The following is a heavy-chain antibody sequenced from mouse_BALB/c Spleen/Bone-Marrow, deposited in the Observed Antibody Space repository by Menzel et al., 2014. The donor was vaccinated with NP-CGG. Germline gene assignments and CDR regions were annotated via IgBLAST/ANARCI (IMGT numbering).Heavy chain of an antibody. CDR2: INTNGGTT. D-gene: IGHD2-14*01. Sequence: EVKVVESGGVLVQPGRSLKLSCAASGFTFSSYDMSWVRQTPDKRLELVATINTNGGTTYYPDSVKGRFTISRDNAKSTLYLQMSSLKSADTAIYYCARNRYDWFAYWGQGTLVTVSA. V-gene: IGHV5-6-3*01. J-gene: IGHJ3*01. CDR1: GFTFSSYD. CDR3: ARNRYDWFAY.